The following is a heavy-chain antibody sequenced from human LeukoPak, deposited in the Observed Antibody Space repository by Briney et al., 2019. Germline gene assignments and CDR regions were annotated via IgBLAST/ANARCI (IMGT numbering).Heavy chain of an antibody. Sequence: GESLKISCKGSGYSFTSYWIGWVRPMPGKGLEWMGIIYPGDSDTRYSPSFQGQVTISADKSISTAYLQWSSLKASDTAMYYCARGWYSINNWFDPWGQGTLVTVSS. V-gene: IGHV5-51*01. CDR3: ARGWYSINNWFDP. CDR2: IYPGDSDT. CDR1: GYSFTSYW. J-gene: IGHJ5*02. D-gene: IGHD6-13*01.